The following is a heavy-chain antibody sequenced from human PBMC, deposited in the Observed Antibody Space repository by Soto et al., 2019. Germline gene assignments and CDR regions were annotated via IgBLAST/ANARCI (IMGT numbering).Heavy chain of an antibody. CDR3: VRFWPPPYSDALTDYTDAFDY. J-gene: IGHJ4*02. CDR2: AHHSGRT. D-gene: IGHD3-9*01. V-gene: IGHV4-4*02. Sequence: PSETLSLTCTVSGDSMSSSNWWNWVRQPPGKGLEWIGEAHHSGRTNYNPSLKTRVTISVDRSQNLFSLKLASVTAADTAVYYCVRFWPPPYSDALTDYTDAFDYWGQGTLVTVSS. CDR1: GDSMSSSNW.